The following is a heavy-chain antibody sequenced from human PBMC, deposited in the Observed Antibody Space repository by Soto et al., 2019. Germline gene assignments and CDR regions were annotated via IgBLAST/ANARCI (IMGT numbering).Heavy chain of an antibody. J-gene: IGHJ6*02. Sequence: GESLKISCAASGFTFSSYAMHGVRQAPGKGLEWVAVISYDGSNKYYADSVKGRFTISRDNSKNTLYLQMNSLRSEDTAVYYCARGGSGFLEWFPKQYYYYGMDVWGQGTTVTVSS. CDR2: ISYDGSNK. D-gene: IGHD3-3*01. CDR3: ARGGSGFLEWFPKQYYYYGMDV. CDR1: GFTFSSYA. V-gene: IGHV3-30-3*01.